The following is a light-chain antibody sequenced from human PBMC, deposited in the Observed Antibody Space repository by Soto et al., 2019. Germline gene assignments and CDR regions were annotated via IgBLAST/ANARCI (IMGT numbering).Light chain of an antibody. CDR2: SNN. CDR3: QSYDSSLTTFV. Sequence: QSALTQPPSASGTPGQRVTISCSGSSSNIGSNYVYWYQQLPGTAPKLLIYSNNQRPSGVPDRFSGSKSGTSASLAITGLRPEDEADYYCQSYDSSLTTFVFGTGTKVTVL. J-gene: IGLJ1*01. V-gene: IGLV1-47*02. CDR1: SSNIGSNY.